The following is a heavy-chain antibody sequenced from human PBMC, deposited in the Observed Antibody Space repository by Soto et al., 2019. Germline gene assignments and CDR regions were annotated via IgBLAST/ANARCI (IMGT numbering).Heavy chain of an antibody. Sequence: GASMKGSCKASGGTFSSYAISWVRQAPGQGLEWKGGIIPIFGTTNYAQKFQGRVTITADESTSTAYMELSSLRSEDTAVYYFARVRTGYCSSTSCYGMDVWGQGTTVTVSS. V-gene: IGHV1-69*13. CDR2: IIPIFGTT. D-gene: IGHD2-2*01. CDR3: ARVRTGYCSSTSCYGMDV. J-gene: IGHJ6*02. CDR1: GGTFSSYA.